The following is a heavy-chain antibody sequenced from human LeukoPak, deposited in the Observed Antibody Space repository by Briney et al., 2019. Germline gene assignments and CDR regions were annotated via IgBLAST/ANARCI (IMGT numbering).Heavy chain of an antibody. Sequence: GRSLRLSCAASGFTFSTFGMHWVRQAPGKGPEWVAIIWYDGSNKYYADSVKGRFTISRDNSKNTQYLQMNSLRGEDTAVYYCARGFDTWYFDLWGRGTLVTVSS. V-gene: IGHV3-33*08. D-gene: IGHD3-22*01. CDR3: ARGFDTWYFDL. J-gene: IGHJ2*01. CDR1: GFTFSTFG. CDR2: IWYDGSNK.